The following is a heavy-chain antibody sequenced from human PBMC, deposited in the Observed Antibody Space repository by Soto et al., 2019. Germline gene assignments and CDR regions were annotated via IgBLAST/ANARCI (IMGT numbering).Heavy chain of an antibody. D-gene: IGHD3-3*01. Sequence: PGGSLRLSCAASGFTFSSYGMHWVRQAPGKGLEWVAVISYDGSNKYYADSVKGRFTISRDNSKSTLYLQMNSLRAEDTAVYYCAKDGYYDFWSGYPPYYGMDVWGQGTTVTVSS. J-gene: IGHJ6*02. CDR2: ISYDGSNK. CDR1: GFTFSSYG. V-gene: IGHV3-30*18. CDR3: AKDGYYDFWSGYPPYYGMDV.